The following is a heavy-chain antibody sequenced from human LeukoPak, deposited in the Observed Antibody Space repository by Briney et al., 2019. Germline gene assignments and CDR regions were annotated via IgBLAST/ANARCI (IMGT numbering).Heavy chain of an antibody. V-gene: IGHV3-30*03. CDR2: ISYDGSNK. CDR3: ARVGRPYYYGSGSYGVYYFDY. D-gene: IGHD3-10*01. J-gene: IGHJ4*02. Sequence: GGSLRLSCAASGFTFSSYGMHWVRQAPGKGLEWVAVISYDGSNKYYADSVKGRFTISRDNSKNTLYLQMNSLRAEDTAVYYCARVGRPYYYGSGSYGVYYFDYWGQGTLVTVSS. CDR1: GFTFSSYG.